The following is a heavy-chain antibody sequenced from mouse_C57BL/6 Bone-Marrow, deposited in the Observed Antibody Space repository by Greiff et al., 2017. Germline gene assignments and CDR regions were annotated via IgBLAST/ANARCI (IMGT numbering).Heavy chain of an antibody. CDR2: IDPSDSET. J-gene: IGHJ4*01. CDR3: ARGDFDYYSSNWAMDY. D-gene: IGHD1-1*01. V-gene: IGHV1-52*01. Sequence: QVQLQQPGAELVRPGSSVKLSCKASGYTFTSYWMHWVKQRPIQGLEWIGNIDPSDSETHYNQKFKDKATLTVDKSSSTAYMQLSSLTSEDSAVYYCARGDFDYYSSNWAMDYWGQGTSVTGSS. CDR1: GYTFTSYW.